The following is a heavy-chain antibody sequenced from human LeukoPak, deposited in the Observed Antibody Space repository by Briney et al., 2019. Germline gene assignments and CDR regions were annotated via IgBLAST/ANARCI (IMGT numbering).Heavy chain of an antibody. Sequence: GGSLRLSCAASGFPFSYWMTWVRPAPGKGLEWVANIKHDGSEKNSVDSVKGRLTISRDSAKNSLYLQMNSLRAEDTAVYYCARNRRCCGEDYWGQGTQVTVSS. CDR1: GFPFSYW. CDR2: IKHDGSEK. D-gene: IGHD2-21*01. J-gene: IGHJ4*02. CDR3: ARNRRCCGEDY. V-gene: IGHV3-7*01.